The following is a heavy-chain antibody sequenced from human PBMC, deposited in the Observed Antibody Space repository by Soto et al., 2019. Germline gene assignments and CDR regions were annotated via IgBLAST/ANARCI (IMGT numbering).Heavy chain of an antibody. CDR3: ARGIVVVPGNAFDI. J-gene: IGHJ3*02. CDR1: GGSISSYY. V-gene: IGHV4-4*07. Sequence: TSETLSLTCTVSGGSISSYYWSWIRQPAGKGLEWIGRIYTSGSTNYNPSLKSRVTMPVDTSKNQFSLKLSSVTAADTAVYSCARGIVVVPGNAFDILGQGKMVTV. CDR2: IYTSGST. D-gene: IGHD2-2*01.